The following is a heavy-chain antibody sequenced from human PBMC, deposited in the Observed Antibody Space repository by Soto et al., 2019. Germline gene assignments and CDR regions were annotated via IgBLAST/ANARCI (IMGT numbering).Heavy chain of an antibody. CDR2: MNPNSGNT. V-gene: IGHV1-8*01. CDR1: GYTFTGYD. CDR3: AGEKVGTTGIDF. J-gene: IGHJ4*02. D-gene: IGHD1-26*01. Sequence: QAQLVQSGAEVKKPGASVKVSCKASGYTFTGYDINWVRQATGQGLEWMGWMNPNSGNTGYAQNFQGRVTMTRDNSITPAYMELTSLRDDASAVYYCAGEKVGTTGIDFWGQGTLVTVSS.